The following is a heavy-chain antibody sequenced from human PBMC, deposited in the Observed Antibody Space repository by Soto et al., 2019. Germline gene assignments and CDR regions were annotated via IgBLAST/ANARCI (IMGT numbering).Heavy chain of an antibody. Sequence: SETLSLTCTVSGGSVSSGSYYWSWIRQPPGKGLEWIGYIYYSGSTNYNPSLKSRVTISVDTSKNQFSLKLSSVTAADTAVYYCAREQINTAMVTGFYFDYWGQGTLVTVSS. CDR3: AREQINTAMVTGFYFDY. CDR2: IYYSGST. V-gene: IGHV4-61*01. J-gene: IGHJ4*02. CDR1: GGSVSSGSYY. D-gene: IGHD5-18*01.